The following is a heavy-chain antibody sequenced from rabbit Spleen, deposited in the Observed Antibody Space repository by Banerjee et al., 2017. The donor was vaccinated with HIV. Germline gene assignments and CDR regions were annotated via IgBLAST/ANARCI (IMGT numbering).Heavy chain of an antibody. D-gene: IGHD8-1*01. CDR3: ARDGAGGSYFAL. CDR2: IYAGSSGRV. CDR1: GFDFSNYG. Sequence: QEQLVESGGGLVQPGGSLKLSCKASGFDFSNYGVSWVRQAPGKGLEWIGCIYAGSSGRVYYASWAKGRFTISKTSSTTVTLQMTSLTAADTATYFCARDGAGGSYFALWGPGTLVTVS. V-gene: IGHV1S45*01. J-gene: IGHJ4*01.